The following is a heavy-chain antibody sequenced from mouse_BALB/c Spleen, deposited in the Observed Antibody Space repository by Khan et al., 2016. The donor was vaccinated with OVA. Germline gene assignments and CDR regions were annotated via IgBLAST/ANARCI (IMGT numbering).Heavy chain of an antibody. J-gene: IGHJ4*01. V-gene: IGHV9-3-1*01. CDR3: ARPPYFSYTLDY. Sequence: QLQLVQSGPELKKPGETVKISCKASGYTFISFGMNWVKQSPGKALKWMGWINTYTGEPTYADDFKGRFAFSLETSASTAYLQINNLKTEDTATYFCARPPYFSYTLDYWGQGTSVTVSS. D-gene: IGHD2-10*01. CDR2: INTYTGEP. CDR1: GYTFISFG.